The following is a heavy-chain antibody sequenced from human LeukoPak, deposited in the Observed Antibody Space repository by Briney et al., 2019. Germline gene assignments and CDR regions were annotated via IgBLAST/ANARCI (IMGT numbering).Heavy chain of an antibody. CDR1: GFTFSSNA. J-gene: IGHJ4*01. CDR3: AKDAHSGSYFDY. Sequence: PGGSLRLSCAASGFTFSSNAMCWVRRAPGKGLEWVSLISGTGGTTYYADSVKGRLTISRDNSKNTLYLQMNSLRVEDTAVYYCAKDAHSGSYFDYWGQGILVTVSS. V-gene: IGHV3-23*01. D-gene: IGHD1-26*01. CDR2: ISGTGGTT.